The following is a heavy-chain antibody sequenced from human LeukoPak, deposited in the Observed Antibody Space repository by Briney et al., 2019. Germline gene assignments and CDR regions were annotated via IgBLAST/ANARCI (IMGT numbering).Heavy chain of an antibody. CDR2: MNPKNGRA. D-gene: IGHD1-1*01. CDR1: GYTFNSHY. J-gene: IGHJ3*02. Sequence: ASVKVSCKTSGYTFNSHYVGWVRQATGQRLEWMGWMNPKNGRAGYAQNFQGRVSFTRDTSISTAYMEVSSLRSEDTAVYYCARADYEGYNWNDDACDIWGQGTMVTVSS. CDR3: ARADYEGYNWNDDACDI. V-gene: IGHV1-8*01.